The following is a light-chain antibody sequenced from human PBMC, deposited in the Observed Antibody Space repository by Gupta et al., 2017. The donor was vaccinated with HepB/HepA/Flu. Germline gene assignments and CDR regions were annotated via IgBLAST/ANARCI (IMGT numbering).Light chain of an antibody. Sequence: SYELTQPPSVSVSPGQTARITCSGDPLPKQYAHWYQQKPGQAPVLVINKDSERPSGIPERFSGSSSGTTVTLTISGGQEEDEADYYCQSADSSGNYVFGTGTQVSVL. CDR2: KDS. V-gene: IGLV3-25*03. J-gene: IGLJ1*01. CDR1: PLPKQY. CDR3: QSADSSGNYV.